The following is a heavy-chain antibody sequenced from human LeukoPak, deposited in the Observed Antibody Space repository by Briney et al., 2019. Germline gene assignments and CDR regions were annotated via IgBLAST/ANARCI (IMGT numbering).Heavy chain of an antibody. D-gene: IGHD3-3*01. V-gene: IGHV3-23*01. CDR1: GFTFSSYA. CDR3: AKDHTSYYDFWSGVNWFDP. CDR2: ISGSGGST. J-gene: IGHJ5*02. Sequence: HGGSLRLSCAAPGFTFSSYAMGGVRQAPGKGREWVSAISGSGGSTYYADSVKGRFTISRDNSKNTLYLQMNRLRAEDTAVYYCAKDHTSYYDFWSGVNWFDPWGEGTLVTVSS.